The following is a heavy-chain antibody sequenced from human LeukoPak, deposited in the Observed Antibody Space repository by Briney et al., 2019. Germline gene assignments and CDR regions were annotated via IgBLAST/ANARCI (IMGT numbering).Heavy chain of an antibody. V-gene: IGHV3-53*01. CDR2: IYSGGST. CDR3: ARLLGGYDFDY. CDR1: ELTLSSNY. Sequence: GGSLRLSCAASELTLSSNYMSWIRQAPGRGLEWVSVIYSGGSTYYADSVKGRFTISRDNSKNTLYLQMNSLRAEDTAVYYCARLLGGYDFDYWGQGTLVTVSS. J-gene: IGHJ4*02. D-gene: IGHD5-12*01.